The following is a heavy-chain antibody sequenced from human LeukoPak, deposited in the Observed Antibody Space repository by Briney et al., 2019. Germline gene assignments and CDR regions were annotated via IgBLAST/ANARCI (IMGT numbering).Heavy chain of an antibody. CDR3: ARESRDGYNFDY. V-gene: IGHV1-69*05. CDR2: IIPIFGTA. D-gene: IGHD5-24*01. CDR1: GGTFSSYA. Sequence: SVKVSCKASGGTFSSYAISWVRQAPGQGLESMGRIIPIFGTANYAQKFQGRVTITTDESTSTAYMELSSLRSEDTAVYYCARESRDGYNFDYWGQGTLVTVSS. J-gene: IGHJ4*02.